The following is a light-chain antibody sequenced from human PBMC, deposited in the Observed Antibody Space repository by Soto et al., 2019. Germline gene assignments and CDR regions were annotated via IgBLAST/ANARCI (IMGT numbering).Light chain of an antibody. V-gene: IGKV1-33*01. CDR2: DSS. CDR1: QDISTY. Sequence: DIQMTQSPSSLSASVGDRVTLTCQASQDISTYLNWSQQKPGQAPKLLIYDSSALETGVPPRFSGSGSGTHFTFTISGLQPEDFATSYCQQYDDLPLTCGGGTKVDIK. J-gene: IGKJ4*01. CDR3: QQYDDLPLT.